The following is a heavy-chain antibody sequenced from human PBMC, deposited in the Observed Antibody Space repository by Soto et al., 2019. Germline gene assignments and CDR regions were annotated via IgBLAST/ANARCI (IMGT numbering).Heavy chain of an antibody. CDR2: ISSSSSYT. CDR3: ARDNAAMVTIYYYGMDV. Sequence: QVQLVEPGGGLVKPGGSLRLSCAASGFTFSDYYMSWIRQAPGKGLEWVSYISSSSSYTNYADSVKGRFTISRDNAKNSLYLQMNSLRAEDTAVYYCARDNAAMVTIYYYGMDVWGQGTTVTVSS. CDR1: GFTFSDYY. J-gene: IGHJ6*02. D-gene: IGHD5-18*01. V-gene: IGHV3-11*05.